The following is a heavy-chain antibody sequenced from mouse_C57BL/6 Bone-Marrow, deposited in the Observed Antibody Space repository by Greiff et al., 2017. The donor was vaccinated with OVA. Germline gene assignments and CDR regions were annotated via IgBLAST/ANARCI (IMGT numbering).Heavy chain of an antibody. CDR3: SGYYYGSSQYYYAMDY. D-gene: IGHD1-1*01. V-gene: IGHV1-64*01. J-gene: IGHJ4*01. Sequence: QVQLQQPGAELVKPGASVKLSCKASGYTFTSYWMHWVKQRPGQGLEWIGMIHPNSGSTNYNEKFKSKATLTVDKSSSTAYMQLSSLTSEDSAVYYCSGYYYGSSQYYYAMDYWGQGTSVTVSS. CDR1: GYTFTSYW. CDR2: IHPNSGST.